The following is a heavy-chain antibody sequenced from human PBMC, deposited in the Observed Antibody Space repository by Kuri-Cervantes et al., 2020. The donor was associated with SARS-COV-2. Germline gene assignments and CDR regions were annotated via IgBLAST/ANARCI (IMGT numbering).Heavy chain of an antibody. CDR3: SLDAFDY. J-gene: IGHJ4*02. Sequence: SVKVSCKTSGFTFTGSTIQWVRQARGQGLEWIGWIVVGSGDTSYAQEFQDRVTITRDMSTATAYMELRTPRSEDTAVNFCSLDAFDYWGQGTLVTVSS. V-gene: IGHV1-58*02. CDR2: IVVGSGDT. D-gene: IGHD2-8*01. CDR1: GFTFTGST.